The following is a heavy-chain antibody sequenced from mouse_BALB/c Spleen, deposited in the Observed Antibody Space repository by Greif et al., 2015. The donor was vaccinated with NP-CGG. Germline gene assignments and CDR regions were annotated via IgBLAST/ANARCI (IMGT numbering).Heavy chain of an antibody. J-gene: IGHJ3*01. V-gene: IGHV7-3*02. CDR3: ARAPSSYDWFAY. CDR1: GFTFTDYY. D-gene: IGHD2-12*01. Sequence: DVMLVESGGGLVQPGGSLRLSCATSGFTFTDYYMSWVRQPPGKALEWLGFIRNKANGYTTEYSASVKGRFTISRDNSQSILYLQMNTLRAEDSATYYCARAPSSYDWFAYWGQGTLVTVSA. CDR2: IRNKANGYTT.